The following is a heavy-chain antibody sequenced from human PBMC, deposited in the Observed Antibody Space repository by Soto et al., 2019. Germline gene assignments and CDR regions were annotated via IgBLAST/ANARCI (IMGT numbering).Heavy chain of an antibody. CDR3: ARAPIFAYYYYGMDV. V-gene: IGHV4-34*01. Sequence: SETLSRTCAVYGGSFSGYYWSWIRQPPGKGLEWIGEINHSGSTNYNPSLKSRVTISVDTSKNQFSLKLSSVTAADTAVYYCARAPIFAYYYYGMDVWGQGTTVTVSS. CDR1: GGSFSGYY. J-gene: IGHJ6*02. D-gene: IGHD3-3*01. CDR2: INHSGST.